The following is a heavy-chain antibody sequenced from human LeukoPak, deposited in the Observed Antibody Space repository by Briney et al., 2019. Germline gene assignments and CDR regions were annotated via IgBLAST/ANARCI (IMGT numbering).Heavy chain of an antibody. CDR2: ISNDGSNK. J-gene: IGHJ4*02. V-gene: IGHV3-30*18. CDR3: AKDFTYGDYVGYFDY. CDR1: GFTFTRNG. D-gene: IGHD4-17*01. Sequence: PGGSLRLSCAASGFTFTRNGMHWVRQAPGKGLEWVAVISNDGSNKYYADSVKGRFTISRDNSKNTLYLQMNSLRAEDTAVYYCAKDFTYGDYVGYFDYWGQGTLVTVSS.